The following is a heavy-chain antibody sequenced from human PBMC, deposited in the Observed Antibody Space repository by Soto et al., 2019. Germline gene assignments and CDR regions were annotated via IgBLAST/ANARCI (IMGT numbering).Heavy chain of an antibody. J-gene: IGHJ4*02. CDR1: GGPINHSRYY. V-gene: IGHV4-61*01. CDR2: IFYTGST. D-gene: IGHD2-21*02. CDR3: AREYRGNSGTFDY. Sequence: PSETLSLTCTVSGGPINHSRYYWSWIRQSPVEGLEWIGYIFYTGSTYYNPSLKSRVTISVDTSKNQFSLKLSSVTAADTAVYYWAREYRGNSGTFDYWGQATLVTVSS.